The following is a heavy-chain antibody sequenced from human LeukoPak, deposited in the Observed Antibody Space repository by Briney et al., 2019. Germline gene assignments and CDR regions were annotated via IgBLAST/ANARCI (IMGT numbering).Heavy chain of an antibody. D-gene: IGHD3-16*01. Sequence: PGGSLRLSCAASGFTFSSFAMSWIRQAPGKGLEWVSTISGSGDITHYADSVKGRFTISRDNSKNTLYVQMNSLRADDTAVYYCARGGKTYYFGYWGQGTLVTVSS. CDR1: GFTFSSFA. CDR2: ISGSGDIT. J-gene: IGHJ4*02. V-gene: IGHV3-23*01. CDR3: ARGGKTYYFGY.